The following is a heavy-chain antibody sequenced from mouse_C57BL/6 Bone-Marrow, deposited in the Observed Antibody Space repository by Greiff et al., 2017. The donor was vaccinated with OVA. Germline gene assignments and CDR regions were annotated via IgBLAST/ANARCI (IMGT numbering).Heavy chain of an antibody. D-gene: IGHD4-1*01. V-gene: IGHV8-8*01. CDR2: IWWDDDK. CDR1: GFSLSTFGMG. CDR3: ARPRLGHPCYFGY. J-gene: IGHJ2*01. Sequence: QVTLKASGPGILQPSQTLSLTCSFSGFSLSTFGMGVGWIRQPSGKGLEWLAHIWWDDDKYYNPALKRWPTIPKDTSKNQVFLKIANVDTAETATYYCARPRLGHPCYFGYWGQGTTLTVSS.